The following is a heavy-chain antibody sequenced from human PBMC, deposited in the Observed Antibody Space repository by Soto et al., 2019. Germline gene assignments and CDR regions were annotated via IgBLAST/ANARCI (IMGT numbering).Heavy chain of an antibody. CDR1: GFTFSSND. CDR2: IYSGGRT. Sequence: EVQLVESGGGLIQPGGSLRLSGAASGFTFSSNDMNWVRQAPGKGLEWVSLIYSGGRTYYEDSVKGRFTISRDNSKNTLYLQMSSLRAEDTAVYYCATRPLLPGAPWGQGTMVTVSS. D-gene: IGHD3-22*01. V-gene: IGHV3-53*01. CDR3: ATRPLLPGAP. J-gene: IGHJ3*01.